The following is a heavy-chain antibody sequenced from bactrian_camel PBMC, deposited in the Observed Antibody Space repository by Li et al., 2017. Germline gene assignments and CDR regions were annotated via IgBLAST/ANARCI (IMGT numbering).Heavy chain of an antibody. V-gene: IGHV3S61*01. Sequence: HVQLVESGGGLVQFGGSLRLSCASYSGYGDRILSMAWFRQGPGNEREGVAGIYTDYGITNYADSVKGRFTISQDKAKKTVYLQMDRLKPEDTAMYYCACDSIGDGRIWSNDEKYNVWGQGTQVTVS. CDR1: GYGDRILS. D-gene: IGHD6*01. J-gene: IGHJ4*01. CDR2: IYTDYGIT. CDR3: ACDSIGDGRIWSNDEKYNV.